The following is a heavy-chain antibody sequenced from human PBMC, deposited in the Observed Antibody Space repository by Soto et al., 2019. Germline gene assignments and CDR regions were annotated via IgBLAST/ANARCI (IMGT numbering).Heavy chain of an antibody. Sequence: EVQLLESGGGLVQPGGSLRLSCAASGFTFSSYAMSWVRQAPGKGLEWVSAISGSGGSTYYADSVKGRFTISRDNSKNTLYLQMNSLRAEDTAVYYCAKAPPKLRYFDRTPHSWGKGTLVTVSS. J-gene: IGHJ4*02. CDR3: AKAPPKLRYFDRTPHS. V-gene: IGHV3-23*01. CDR1: GFTFSSYA. D-gene: IGHD3-9*01. CDR2: ISGSGGST.